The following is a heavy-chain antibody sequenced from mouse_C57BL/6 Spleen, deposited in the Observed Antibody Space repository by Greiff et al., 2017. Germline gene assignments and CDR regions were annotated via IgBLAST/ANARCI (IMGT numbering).Heavy chain of an antibody. CDR1: GFTFSSYT. CDR3: AVYTAWFAY. J-gene: IGHJ3*01. CDR2: ISGGGGNT. V-gene: IGHV5-9*01. Sequence: DVKLVESGGGLVKPGGSLKLSCAASGFTFSSYTMSWVRQTPEKRLEWVATISGGGGNTYYPDSVKGRFTISRDNAKKTLYLQMSSLRSEDTALYYCAVYTAWFAYWGQGTLVTVSA. D-gene: IGHD1-1*01.